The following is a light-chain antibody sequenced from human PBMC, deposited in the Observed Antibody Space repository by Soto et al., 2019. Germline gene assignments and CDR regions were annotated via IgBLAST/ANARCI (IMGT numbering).Light chain of an antibody. CDR3: QQSYSTTWT. V-gene: IGKV1-39*01. CDR2: AAS. CDR1: QNIDHH. Sequence: DSQMTQSPSSLSASVGDRVTITSRASQNIDHHLNWYQHKPGRAPKLLMDAASRMQSGVPSRFSGSGTGTEFTLIINSLQPEDFATYYCQQSYSTTWTFGQGTKVDIK. J-gene: IGKJ1*01.